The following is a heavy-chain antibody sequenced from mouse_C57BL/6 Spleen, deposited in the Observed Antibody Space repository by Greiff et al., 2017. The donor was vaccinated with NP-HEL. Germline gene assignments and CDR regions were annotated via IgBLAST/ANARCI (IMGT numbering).Heavy chain of an antibody. CDR1: GYTFTSYT. CDR2: INPSSGYT. CDR3: ARWDYGRTLYYFDY. Sequence: VQLQQSGAELARPGASVKMSCKASGYTFTSYTMHWVKQRPGQGLEWIGYINPSSGYTKYNQKFKDKATLTADKSSSTAYMQLSSLTSEDSAVYYCARWDYGRTLYYFDYWGQGTTLTVSS. D-gene: IGHD1-2*01. J-gene: IGHJ2*01. V-gene: IGHV1-4*01.